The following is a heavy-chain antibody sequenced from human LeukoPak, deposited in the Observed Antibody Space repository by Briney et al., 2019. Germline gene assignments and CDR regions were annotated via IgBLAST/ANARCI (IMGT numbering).Heavy chain of an antibody. CDR3: ARAPRSIVGATFFDP. J-gene: IGHJ5*02. CDR1: GSTFSSYA. CDR2: IIPIFGTA. Sequence: ASVKVSCKASGSTFSSYAISWVRQAPGQGLEWMGGIIPIFGTANYAQKFQGRVTITADKSTSTAYMELSSLRSEDTAVYYCARAPRSIVGATFFDPWGQGTLVTVSS. D-gene: IGHD1-26*01. V-gene: IGHV1-69*06.